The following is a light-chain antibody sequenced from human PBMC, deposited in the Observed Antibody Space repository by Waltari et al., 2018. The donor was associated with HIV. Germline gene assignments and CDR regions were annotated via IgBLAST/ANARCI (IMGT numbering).Light chain of an antibody. CDR2: EVT. V-gene: IGLV2-14*01. J-gene: IGLJ1*01. Sequence: QSALTQPASVSGSPGQSITISCTGTSSDVGGSNYVSWYQQHPGKAPKLMIYEVTSRPSGVSNRFSGSKSGDTASLTISGLQAEDEADYYCSSYTSSTTPYVFGAGTKVTVL. CDR3: SSYTSSTTPYV. CDR1: SSDVGGSNY.